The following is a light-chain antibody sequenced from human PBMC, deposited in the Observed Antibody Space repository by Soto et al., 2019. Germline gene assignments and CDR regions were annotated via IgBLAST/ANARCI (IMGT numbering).Light chain of an antibody. V-gene: IGKV3-20*01. CDR2: GAS. Sequence: EIVLTQSPDTLSLSPGERVTLPCRASQRMTNNFLAWFQQKPGLAPRLLIHGASTRASGVPDRFTGGGSGTDFTLTISRLEPEDFAVYYCQQYGSSPLTFGGGTKVDIK. J-gene: IGKJ4*01. CDR1: QRMTNNF. CDR3: QQYGSSPLT.